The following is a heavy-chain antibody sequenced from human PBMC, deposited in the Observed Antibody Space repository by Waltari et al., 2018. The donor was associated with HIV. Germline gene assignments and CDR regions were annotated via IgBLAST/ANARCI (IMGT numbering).Heavy chain of an antibody. D-gene: IGHD2-2*02. CDR1: GFIFSTLA. V-gene: IGHV3-23*01. J-gene: IGHJ4*02. CDR2: ITGSGGGT. Sequence: EVQLLESGGGLVTPGGSLGLSCAASGFIFSTLAMSWVRQAPGKGLEWVSAITGSGGGTYYADSVKGRFTFSRDNSQNTLYLQMNSLRAEDTAVYYCAKYLDCSGTSCYTPYFDYWGQGTLVTVSP. CDR3: AKYLDCSGTSCYTPYFDY.